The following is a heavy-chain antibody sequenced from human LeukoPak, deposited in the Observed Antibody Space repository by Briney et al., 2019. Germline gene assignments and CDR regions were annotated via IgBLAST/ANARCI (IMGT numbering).Heavy chain of an antibody. CDR1: GLTFSRYS. D-gene: IGHD5-24*01. J-gene: IGHJ5*02. V-gene: IGHV3-21*04. CDR2: ISSCSSHI. Sequence: GGSLTLSCAASGLTFSRYSMNWARHSPGKGLEWVSSISSCSSHIYYAHSVKGRLPISRDNSKNKLHQQMNSLRAEDTAAYYCAKDRRGYNLEGYTWFDPWGQGTLVTVSS. CDR3: AKDRRGYNLEGYTWFDP.